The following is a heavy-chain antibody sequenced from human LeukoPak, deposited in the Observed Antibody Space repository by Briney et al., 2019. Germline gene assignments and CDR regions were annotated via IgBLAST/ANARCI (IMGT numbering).Heavy chain of an antibody. V-gene: IGHV3-30*18. CDR1: GFTFSSYG. CDR2: ISDDGSNK. CDR3: TKGDGRTFGGKPDY. Sequence: PGGSLRLSCAASGFTFSSYGMHWVRQAPGKGLEWVAVISDDGSNKYYGDSVKGRFTISRDNPKNTLYPQMNSLRAEDTAIYYCTKGDGRTFGGKPDYWGQGTLVTVSS. D-gene: IGHD4-23*01. J-gene: IGHJ4*02.